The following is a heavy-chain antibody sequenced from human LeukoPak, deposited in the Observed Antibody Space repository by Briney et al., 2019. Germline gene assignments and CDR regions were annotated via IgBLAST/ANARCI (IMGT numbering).Heavy chain of an antibody. J-gene: IGHJ4*02. V-gene: IGHV3-23*01. D-gene: IGHD6-19*01. Sequence: GGSLRLSCAASGFTFITYAMSWVRQAPGKGLEWVSAVSGSGGTTYYADSVKGRFTISRDNSKNTLYLQMNSLRAEDTAVYYCARDDAVTLDYWGQGTLVTVSS. CDR3: ARDDAVTLDY. CDR2: VSGSGGTT. CDR1: GFTFITYA.